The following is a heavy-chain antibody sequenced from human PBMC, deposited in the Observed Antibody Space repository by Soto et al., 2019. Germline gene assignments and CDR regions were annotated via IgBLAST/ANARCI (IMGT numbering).Heavy chain of an antibody. CDR2: IKQDGSEK. CDR1: GFTFSSYW. D-gene: IGHD6-6*01. J-gene: IGHJ4*02. Sequence: GGSLRLSCAASGFTFSSYWMSWVRQAPGKGLEWVANIKQDGSEKYYVDSVKGRFTISRDNAKNSLYLQMNSLRAEDTAVYYCAKQLKRQSTGWDTYYFDYWGQGTLVTVSS. CDR3: AKQLKRQSTGWDTYYFDY. V-gene: IGHV3-7*01.